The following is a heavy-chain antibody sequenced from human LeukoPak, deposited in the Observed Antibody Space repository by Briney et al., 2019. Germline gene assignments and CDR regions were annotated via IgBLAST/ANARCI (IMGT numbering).Heavy chain of an antibody. D-gene: IGHD3-10*01. CDR1: GYTFTGYY. J-gene: IGHJ5*02. CDR2: INPNSGGT. CDR3: ARVRGSGSYYVFKYNWFDP. Sequence: ASVKVSCKASGYTFTGYYMHWVRQAPGQGLEWMGWINPNSGGTNYAQKFQGRVTMTRDTSISTAYMELSRLRSDDTAVYYCARVRGSGSYYVFKYNWFDPWGQGTLVTVSS. V-gene: IGHV1-2*02.